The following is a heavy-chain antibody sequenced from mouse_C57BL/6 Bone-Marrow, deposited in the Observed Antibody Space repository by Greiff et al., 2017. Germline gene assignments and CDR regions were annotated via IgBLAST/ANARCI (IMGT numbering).Heavy chain of an antibody. V-gene: IGHV1-55*01. CDR2: IYPGSGST. D-gene: IGHD2-5*01. CDR3: ARPYYSNYWYFDV. J-gene: IGHJ1*03. CDR1: GYTFTSYW. Sequence: VQLQQPGAELVKPGASVKMSCKASGYTFTSYWITWVKQRPGQGLEWIGDIYPGSGSTTYNENVKSKATLTVDTSSSTAYMQRNSLTSEDSAVYYCARPYYSNYWYFDVWGTGTTVTVSS.